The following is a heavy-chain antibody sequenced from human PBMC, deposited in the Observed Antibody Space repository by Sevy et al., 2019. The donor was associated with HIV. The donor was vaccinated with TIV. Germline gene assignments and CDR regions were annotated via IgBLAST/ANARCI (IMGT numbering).Heavy chain of an antibody. J-gene: IGHJ4*02. CDR1: GFPFSTYE. V-gene: IGHV3-48*03. D-gene: IGHD4-17*01. CDR3: ARDLPPSATTVAHFDY. Sequence: GGSLRLSCTASGFPFSTYEMSWVRQAPGKGLEWISYISNSGTTKYYSDSVKGRFTISRDNATKSLYLQMNSLRAEDTALYYCARDLPPSATTVAHFDYWGRGTLVTVSS. CDR2: ISNSGTTK.